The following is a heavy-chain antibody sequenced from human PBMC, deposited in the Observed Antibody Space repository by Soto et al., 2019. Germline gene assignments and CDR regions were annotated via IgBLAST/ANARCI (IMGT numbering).Heavy chain of an antibody. CDR3: TREPRVTIFGVVGWFDP. CDR1: GFTFGDYA. CDR2: IRSKAYGGTT. V-gene: IGHV3-49*03. D-gene: IGHD3-3*01. Sequence: GGSLRLSCTASGFTFGDYAMSWFRQAPGKGLEWVGFIRSKAYGGTTEYAASVKGRFTISRDDSKSIAYLQMNSLKTEETAVYYCTREPRVTIFGVVGWFDPWGQGTLVTVSS. J-gene: IGHJ5*02.